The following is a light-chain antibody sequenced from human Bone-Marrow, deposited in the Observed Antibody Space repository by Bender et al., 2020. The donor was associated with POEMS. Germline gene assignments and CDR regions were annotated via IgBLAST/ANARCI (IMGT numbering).Light chain of an antibody. V-gene: IGLV3-21*02. CDR1: NIGSQS. J-gene: IGLJ3*02. Sequence: SYVLTQPPSVSVAPGQTASITCEGNNIGSQSVHWYQQKPGQAPVLVIYDDADRPSGIPERFSAYSSGNTATLTISRVEVGDEADYYCQVWESSTNHVVFGGGTELTVL. CDR3: QVWESSTNHVV. CDR2: DDA.